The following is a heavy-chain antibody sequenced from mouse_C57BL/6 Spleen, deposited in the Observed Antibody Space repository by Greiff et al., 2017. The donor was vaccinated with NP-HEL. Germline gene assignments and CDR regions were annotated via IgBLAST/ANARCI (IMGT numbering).Heavy chain of an antibody. CDR2: ISSGSSTI. J-gene: IGHJ4*01. CDR1: GFTFSDYG. D-gene: IGHD2-1*01. CDR3: ARRWGNYGSHAMDY. Sequence: EVMLVESGGGLVKPGGSLKLSCAASGFTFSDYGMHWVRQAPEKGLEWVAYISSGSSTIYYADTVKGRFTISRDNAKNTLFLQMTSLRSEDTAMYFCARRWGNYGSHAMDYWGQGTSVTVSS. V-gene: IGHV5-17*01.